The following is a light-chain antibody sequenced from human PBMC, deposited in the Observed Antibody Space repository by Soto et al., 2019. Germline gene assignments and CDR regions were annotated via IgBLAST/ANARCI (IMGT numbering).Light chain of an antibody. CDR1: QSVSSSY. V-gene: IGKV3-20*01. CDR2: GAS. CDR3: QQYGSSRVT. Sequence: EIVLTQSPGTLSLSPGERATLSCRDSQSVSSSYLAWYQQKPGQAPRLLIYGASSRATGIPDRFSGSGSGTDFTLTISRLEPEDFAVYYCQQYGSSRVTFGPGTKVDIK. J-gene: IGKJ3*01.